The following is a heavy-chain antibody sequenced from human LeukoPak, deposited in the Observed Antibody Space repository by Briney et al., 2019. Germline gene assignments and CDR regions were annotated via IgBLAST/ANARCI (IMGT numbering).Heavy chain of an antibody. D-gene: IGHD1-1*01. CDR2: IYTSGST. CDR1: GGSISSYY. Sequence: SETLSLTCTVSGGSISSYYWSWIRQPAGKGLEWIGRIYTSGSTNYNPSLKSRVTMSVDTSKNQFSLKLSSATAADTAVYYCARVQLERAGDWFDPWGQGTLVTVSS. CDR3: ARVQLERAGDWFDP. J-gene: IGHJ5*02. V-gene: IGHV4-4*07.